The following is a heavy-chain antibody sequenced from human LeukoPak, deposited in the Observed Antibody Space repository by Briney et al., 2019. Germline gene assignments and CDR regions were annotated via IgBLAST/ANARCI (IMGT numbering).Heavy chain of an antibody. CDR1: GGSISNYH. Sequence: SETLSLTCTVSGGSISNYHWSWIRQSPGKGLEWIGYIYYSGSTNYKPSLKSRVTISVDTSKNQFSLKLSSVTAADTAVYYCARGRGYSGYFGYYYMDVWGKGTTVTISS. CDR2: IYYSGST. CDR3: ARGRGYSGYFGYYYMDV. V-gene: IGHV4-59*01. D-gene: IGHD5-12*01. J-gene: IGHJ6*03.